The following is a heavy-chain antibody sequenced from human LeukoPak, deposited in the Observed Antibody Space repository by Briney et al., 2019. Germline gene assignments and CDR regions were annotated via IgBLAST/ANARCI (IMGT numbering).Heavy chain of an antibody. D-gene: IGHD6-6*01. CDR1: GGSFSGYY. V-gene: IGHV4-34*01. J-gene: IGHJ4*02. CDR2: IYYSGST. CDR3: ARWKAARSYFDY. Sequence: PSETTSLTCAVYGGSFSGYYWSWIRQPPGKGLEWIGSIYYSGSTYYNPSLKSRVTISVDTSKNQFSLKLSSVTAADTAVYYCARWKAARSYFDYWGQGTLVTVSS.